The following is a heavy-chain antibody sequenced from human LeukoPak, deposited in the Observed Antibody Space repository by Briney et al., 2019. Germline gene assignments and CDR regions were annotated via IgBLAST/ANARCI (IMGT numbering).Heavy chain of an antibody. J-gene: IGHJ4*02. CDR2: IYYSGTT. CDR3: ARVRDTTRGLSPYFDY. V-gene: IGHV4-39*07. D-gene: IGHD3-16*02. Sequence: SSETLSLTCTVSGGSISSVNYYWGWIRQPPGKGLEWIGSIYYSGTTYYNPSLKSRVTISVDTSKNQFSLKLSSVTAADTAVYYCARVRDTTRGLSPYFDYWGQGTLVTVSS. CDR1: GGSISSVNYY.